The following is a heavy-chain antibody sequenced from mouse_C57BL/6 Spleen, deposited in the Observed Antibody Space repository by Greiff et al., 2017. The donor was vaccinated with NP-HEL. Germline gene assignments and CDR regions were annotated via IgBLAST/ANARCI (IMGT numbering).Heavy chain of an antibody. CDR1: GYTFTDYY. CDR2: IYPGSGNT. V-gene: IGHV1-76*01. J-gene: IGHJ1*03. CDR3: ALYYGNCEWYVDV. D-gene: IGHD2-1*01. Sequence: VQLQQSGAELVRPGASVKLSCKASGYTFTDYYINWVKQRPGQGLEWIARIYPGSGNTYYNEKFKGKATLTAEKSSSTAYMQLSSLTSEDSAVEFCALYYGNCEWYVDVWGTGTTVTVSS.